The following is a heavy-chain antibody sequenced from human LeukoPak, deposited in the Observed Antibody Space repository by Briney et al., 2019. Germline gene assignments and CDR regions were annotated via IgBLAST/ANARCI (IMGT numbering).Heavy chain of an antibody. D-gene: IGHD2-21*02. V-gene: IGHV3-23*01. CDR2: ISNSDNST. CDR3: AKGQVTVPPLDY. CDR1: GFSFSIHD. Sequence: GGSLRLSCAASGFSFSIHDMTWVRQAPGKGLEWVSTISNSDNSTYYADSVKGRFTISRDNSKNTLYLQMNSLRAEDTAVYYCAKGQVTVPPLDYWGQGTLVTVSS. J-gene: IGHJ4*02.